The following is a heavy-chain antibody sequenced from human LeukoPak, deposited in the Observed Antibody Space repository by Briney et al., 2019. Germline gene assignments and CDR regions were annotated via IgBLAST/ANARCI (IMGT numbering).Heavy chain of an antibody. CDR3: ARDPALTL. CDR1: GFTVSSKY. J-gene: IGHJ3*01. D-gene: IGHD1-14*01. CDR2: IYSGGST. V-gene: IGHV3-66*01. Sequence: PGGSLRLSCAVSGFTVSSKYMSWVRQAPGKGLEWVSVIYSGGSTYYADSVKGRFTISRDNSKNTLSLQMNSLRPEDTAMCDCARDPALTLWGQGTMVTVSS.